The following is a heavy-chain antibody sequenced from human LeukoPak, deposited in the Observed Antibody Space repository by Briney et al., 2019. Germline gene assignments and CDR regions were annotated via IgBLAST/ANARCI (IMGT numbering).Heavy chain of an antibody. CDR1: GFTFSSYV. CDR2: ISYDGSNK. Sequence: GGSLRLSCAASGFTFSSYVMDWVRQAPGKGLEWVAVISYDGSNKYYADSVKGRFTISRDNSKNTLYLQMNSLRAEDTAVYYCARDGGCSSTSNCYGAFDIWSQGTMVTVSS. J-gene: IGHJ3*02. CDR3: ARDGGCSSTSNCYGAFDI. V-gene: IGHV3-30-3*01. D-gene: IGHD2-2*01.